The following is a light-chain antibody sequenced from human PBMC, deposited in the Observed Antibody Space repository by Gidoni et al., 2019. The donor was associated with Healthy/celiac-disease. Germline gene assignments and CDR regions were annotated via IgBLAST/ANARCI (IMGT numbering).Light chain of an antibody. CDR3: QQRSNWPPLT. CDR2: DAS. Sequence: EIVLTQSPATLSLSPGERATLSCRASQSVSSYLAWYQQKPGQAPRLLIYDASNRATGIPARFSGSGSGTDSTLTISSLEPEDFAVYYCQQRSNWPPLTCGGXTKVEIK. V-gene: IGKV3-11*01. J-gene: IGKJ4*01. CDR1: QSVSSY.